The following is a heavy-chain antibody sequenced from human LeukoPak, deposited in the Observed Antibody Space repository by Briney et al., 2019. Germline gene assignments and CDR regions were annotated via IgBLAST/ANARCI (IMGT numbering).Heavy chain of an antibody. CDR3: ARDPRGYSSSWYYDDY. J-gene: IGHJ4*02. CDR1: GVTFSSYS. CDR2: ISSSSTYI. D-gene: IGHD6-13*01. V-gene: IGHV3-21*01. Sequence: SGGSLRLSCEASGVTFSSYSMNWVRQAPGKGLEWVSSISSSSTYIYYADSVKGRFTISRDNAKNSLYLQMSSLRAEDTAVYYCARDPRGYSSSWYYDDYWGQGTLVTVSS.